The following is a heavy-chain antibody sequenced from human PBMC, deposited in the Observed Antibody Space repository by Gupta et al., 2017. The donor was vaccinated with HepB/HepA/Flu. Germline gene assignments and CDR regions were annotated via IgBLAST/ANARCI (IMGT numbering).Heavy chain of an antibody. CDR3: ASSIQTGITGADDAFDI. CDR1: GYTFTGYY. D-gene: IGHD7-27*01. Sequence: QVQLVQSGAEAKKPGASVKVSCKASGYTFTGYYMHWVRQAPGQGLEWMGWINPTSGGTNHAQKFQGRVTMTRDTSINTAYMELSRLRSDDTAVYYCASSIQTGITGADDAFDIWGQGTMVTVSS. CDR2: INPTSGGT. V-gene: IGHV1-2*02. J-gene: IGHJ3*02.